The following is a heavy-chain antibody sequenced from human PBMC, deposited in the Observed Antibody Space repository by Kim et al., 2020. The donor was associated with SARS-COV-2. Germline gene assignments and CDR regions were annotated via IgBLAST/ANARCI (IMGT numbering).Heavy chain of an antibody. CDR2: IYYSGST. D-gene: IGHD3-22*01. CDR3: ARVALGYYDSSGYPMSAFVN. CDR1: GGSISSYY. Sequence: SETLSLTCTVSGGSISSYYWSWIRQPPGKGLEWVGYIYYSGSTNYYPSPKSRVTISVDPSKNQFPLKLISVTASDTAAYYCARVALGYYDSSGYPMSAFVNWGRGAIVTVSS. J-gene: IGHJ3*02. V-gene: IGHV4-59*01.